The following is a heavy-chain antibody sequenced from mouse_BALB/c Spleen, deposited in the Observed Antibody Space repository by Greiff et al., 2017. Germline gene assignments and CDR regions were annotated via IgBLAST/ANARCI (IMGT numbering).Heavy chain of an antibody. CDR2: ISNGGGST. CDR1: GFTFSSYT. Sequence: EVKLVESGGGLVKPGGSLKLSCAASGFTFSSYTMSWVRQTPEKRLEWVAYISNGGGSTYYPDTVKGRFTISRDNAKNTLYLQMSSLKSEDTAMYYCASHYYGSSYFFMDYWGQGTSVTVSS. V-gene: IGHV5-12-2*01. D-gene: IGHD1-1*01. J-gene: IGHJ4*01. CDR3: ASHYYGSSYFFMDY.